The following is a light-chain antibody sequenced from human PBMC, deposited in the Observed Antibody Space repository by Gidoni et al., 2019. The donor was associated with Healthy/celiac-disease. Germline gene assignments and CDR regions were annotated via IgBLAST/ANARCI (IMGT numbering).Light chain of an antibody. CDR2: GKN. J-gene: IGLJ2*01. CDR3: NSRDSSGNHLV. CDR1: SLRSYY. Sequence: SSELTQDPAVYVALGQTVRITCQGDSLRSYYASRYQQKPGQAPVLVIYGKNTRPSGIPDRFSGSSSGNTASLTITGAQAEDEADYYCNSRDSSGNHLVFGGGTKLTVL. V-gene: IGLV3-19*01.